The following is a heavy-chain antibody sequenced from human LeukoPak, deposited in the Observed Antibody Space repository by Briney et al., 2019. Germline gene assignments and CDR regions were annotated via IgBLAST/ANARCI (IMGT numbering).Heavy chain of an antibody. D-gene: IGHD5-24*01. Sequence: GGSLRLSCSASGFTFSTYIMHWVRQAPGKGLETVSAITGNGGSTFYADSVKGRFTISRDNSKNTLYLQMSSLRAEDTAMYYCARRDDYSAYDCWGQGTLVTVPS. CDR1: GFTFSTYI. J-gene: IGHJ4*02. CDR3: ARRDDYSAYDC. V-gene: IGHV3-64D*06. CDR2: ITGNGGST.